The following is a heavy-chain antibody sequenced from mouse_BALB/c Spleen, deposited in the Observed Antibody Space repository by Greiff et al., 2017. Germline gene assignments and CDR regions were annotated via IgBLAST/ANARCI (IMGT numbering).Heavy chain of an antibody. CDR3: AIITTGYYAMDY. D-gene: IGHD1-1*01. CDR2: INPSNGRT. Sequence: QVQLKQPGAELVKPGASVKLSCKASGYTFTSYWMHWVKQRPGQGLEWIGEINPSNGRTNYNEKFKSKATLTVDKSSSTAYMQLSSLTSEDSAVYYCAIITTGYYAMDYWGQGTSVTVSS. V-gene: IGHV1S81*02. CDR1: GYTFTSYW. J-gene: IGHJ4*01.